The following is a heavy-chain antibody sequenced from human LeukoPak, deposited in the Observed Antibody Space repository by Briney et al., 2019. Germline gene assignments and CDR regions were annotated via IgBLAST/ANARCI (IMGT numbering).Heavy chain of an antibody. CDR1: GDSLSSSSYY. Sequence: PSETLSLTCTVSGDSLSSSSYYWGWIRQPPGKGLEWLRTVYYSGSTYYNSSLKSRVTISVDTSKTQFYLKLSSVTAADTAMYYCARDRIMAAAGLQDAMDVWGKGTTVTVSS. V-gene: IGHV4-39*07. J-gene: IGHJ6*03. CDR2: VYYSGST. CDR3: ARDRIMAAAGLQDAMDV. D-gene: IGHD6-13*01.